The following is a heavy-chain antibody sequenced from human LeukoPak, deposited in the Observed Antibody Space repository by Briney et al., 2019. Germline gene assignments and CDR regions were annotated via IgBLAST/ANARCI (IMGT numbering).Heavy chain of an antibody. CDR2: ISWNSGTI. V-gene: IGHV3-9*01. Sequence: GGSLRLSCAASGFTFDDYAMHWVRQAPGKGLEWVSGISWNSGTIGYADSVKGRFTISRDNAQNSLYLQMNSLRPEDTALYYCSTDPRLLIYWGHGTLVTVSS. D-gene: IGHD2-8*01. CDR3: STDPRLLIY. J-gene: IGHJ4*01. CDR1: GFTFDDYA.